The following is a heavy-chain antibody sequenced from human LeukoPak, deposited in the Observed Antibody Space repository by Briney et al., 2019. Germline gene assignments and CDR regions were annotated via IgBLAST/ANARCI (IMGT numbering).Heavy chain of an antibody. CDR3: ARVLSYYYDSSGYLFDY. D-gene: IGHD3-22*01. V-gene: IGHV4-38-2*02. Sequence: SETLSLTCTVSGYSISSGYYWGWIRPPPGKGLEWIGSIYHSGSTYYNPSLKSRVTISVDTSKNQFSLKLSSVTAADTAVYYCARVLSYYYDSSGYLFDYWGQGTLVTVSS. CDR2: IYHSGST. CDR1: GYSISSGYY. J-gene: IGHJ4*02.